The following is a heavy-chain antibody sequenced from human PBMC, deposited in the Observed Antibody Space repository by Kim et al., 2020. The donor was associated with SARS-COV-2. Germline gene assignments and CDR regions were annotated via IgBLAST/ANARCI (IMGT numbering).Heavy chain of an antibody. D-gene: IGHD2-21*01. V-gene: IGHV3-15*01. J-gene: IGHJ6*02. Sequence: PVKGRFTISSDDSKNTLYLQMNSLKTEDTAVYYCTTGGDAYYYYYGMDVWGQGTTVTVSS. CDR3: TTGGDAYYYYYGMDV.